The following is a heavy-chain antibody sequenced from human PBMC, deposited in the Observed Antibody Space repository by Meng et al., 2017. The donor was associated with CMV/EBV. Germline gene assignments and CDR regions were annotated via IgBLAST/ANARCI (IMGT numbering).Heavy chain of an antibody. J-gene: IGHJ6*02. V-gene: IGHV3-7*01. CDR3: ARGESSWSGYYLYYGMDV. D-gene: IGHD3-3*01. Sequence: GGSLRLSCAASGFTFSSYWMSWVRQAPGKGLEWVANIKQDGSEKYYVDSVKGRFTSSRDNAKNSLYLQMNSLRAEDTAVYYCARGESSWSGYYLYYGMDVWGQGTTVTVSS. CDR1: GFTFSSYW. CDR2: IKQDGSEK.